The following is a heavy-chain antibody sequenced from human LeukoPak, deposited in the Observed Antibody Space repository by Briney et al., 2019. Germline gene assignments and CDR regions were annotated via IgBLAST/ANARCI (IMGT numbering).Heavy chain of an antibody. J-gene: IGHJ4*02. D-gene: IGHD5-18*01. CDR2: LYYSGST. CDR1: GGSISSYY. CDR3: ARAGGYGGSLAY. V-gene: IGHV4-59*01. Sequence: KPSETLSPTCTVSGGSISSYYWSWIRQPPGKGLEWIGYLYYSGSTNYNPSLKSRVTISVDTSKNQFSLKLSSVTAADTAVYYCARAGGYGGSLAYWGQGALVTVSS.